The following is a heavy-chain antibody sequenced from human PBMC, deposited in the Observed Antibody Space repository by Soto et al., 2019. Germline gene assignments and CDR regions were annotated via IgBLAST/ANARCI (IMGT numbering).Heavy chain of an antibody. CDR1: GGSISSGGYY. J-gene: IGHJ5*02. Sequence: PSETLSLTCTVSGGSISSGGYYWSWIRQHPGKGLEWIGYSYYSGCNYYNPSLKSRVTISVDTSKNQFSLKLSPVTDADTVGYDCARELAVAGNFDVWGQGTLVNVSS. CDR2: SYYSGCN. CDR3: ARELAVAGNFDV. D-gene: IGHD6-19*01. V-gene: IGHV4-31*03.